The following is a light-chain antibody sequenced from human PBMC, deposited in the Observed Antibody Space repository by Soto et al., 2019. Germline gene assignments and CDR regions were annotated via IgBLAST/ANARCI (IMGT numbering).Light chain of an antibody. CDR3: HQRSNRLPLT. J-gene: IGKJ5*01. Sequence: DIVMTQSPSTLRAYIGDSVTITCRACETISSNLAWYQQKPGQAPRLLIYAASTMATGVPPRFSGSGSGTDFTLTISSLQPEDFATYYCHQRSNRLPLTFGQGTRLEIK. CDR1: ETISSN. V-gene: IGKV1-39*01. CDR2: AAS.